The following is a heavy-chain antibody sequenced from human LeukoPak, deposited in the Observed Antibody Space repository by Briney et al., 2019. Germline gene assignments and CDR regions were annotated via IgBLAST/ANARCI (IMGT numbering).Heavy chain of an antibody. D-gene: IGHD3-22*01. V-gene: IGHV4-34*01. J-gene: IGHJ4*02. CDR2: INHSGST. CDR3: ARGGPINYYDSSGYYY. CDR1: GGSFSGYY. Sequence: PSETLSLTCAVYGGSFSGYYWSWIRQPPGKGLEWIGEINHSGSTNYNPSLKSRATISVDTSKNQFSLKLSSVTAADTAVYYCARGGPINYYDSSGYYYWGQGTLVTVSS.